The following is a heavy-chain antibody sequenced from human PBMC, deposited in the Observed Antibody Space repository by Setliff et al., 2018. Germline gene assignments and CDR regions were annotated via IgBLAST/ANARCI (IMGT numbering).Heavy chain of an antibody. CDR3: VRPGGTTVVARHFDY. CDR2: ISYSGTP. CDR1: GDSISSTSYQ. V-gene: IGHV4-39*01. Sequence: PSETLSLTCTVSGDSISSTSYQWGWIRQAPGSGLEWIGSISYSGTPYYNASVESRVTISIDTSRNQFSLELRSVTVADTATYYCVRPGGTTVVARHFDYWGSGILVTVSS. D-gene: IGHD2-15*01. J-gene: IGHJ4*01.